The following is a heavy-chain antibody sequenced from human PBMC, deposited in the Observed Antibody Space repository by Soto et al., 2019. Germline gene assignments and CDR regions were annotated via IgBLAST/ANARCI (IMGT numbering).Heavy chain of an antibody. V-gene: IGHV3-11*01. Sequence: GGSLRLSCAASGFTFSDYYMSWIRQAPGKGLEWVSYISSSGSTIYYADSVKGRFTISRDNAKNSLYLQMNSLRAEDTAVYYCARTTIFGVVTLNDAFDIWGQGTMVTVS. CDR1: GFTFSDYY. D-gene: IGHD3-3*01. CDR2: ISSSGSTI. J-gene: IGHJ3*02. CDR3: ARTTIFGVVTLNDAFDI.